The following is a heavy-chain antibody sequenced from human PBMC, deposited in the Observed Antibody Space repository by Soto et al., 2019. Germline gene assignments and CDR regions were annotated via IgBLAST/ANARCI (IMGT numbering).Heavy chain of an antibody. J-gene: IGHJ4*02. Sequence: QVQLVQSGAEVKKPGSSVKVSCKASGGTFSSYTISWVRQAPGQGLEWMGRIIPILGIANYAQKFQGRVTIXAXXATSTAYMELSSLRSEDTAVYYCARAASIAAADDYWGQGTLVTVSS. V-gene: IGHV1-69*02. D-gene: IGHD6-13*01. CDR2: IIPILGIA. CDR3: ARAASIAAADDY. CDR1: GGTFSSYT.